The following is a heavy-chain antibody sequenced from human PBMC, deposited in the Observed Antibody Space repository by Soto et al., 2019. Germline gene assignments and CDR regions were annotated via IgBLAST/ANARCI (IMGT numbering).Heavy chain of an antibody. CDR2: IIPIFGTR. D-gene: IGHD7-27*01. V-gene: IGHV1-69*06. CDR3: ARGLTPTYDYHYGMDV. CDR1: GGTLSSYA. J-gene: IGHJ6*02. Sequence: QVQLVHSGAEVKKPGSSVRVSCQASGGTLSSYAINWVRQAPGQGLEWMGGIIPIFGTRQYAQKFQGRVTITADKSTGTAHMELSSLRSEDTAVYYCARGLTPTYDYHYGMDVWGQGTTVTVSS.